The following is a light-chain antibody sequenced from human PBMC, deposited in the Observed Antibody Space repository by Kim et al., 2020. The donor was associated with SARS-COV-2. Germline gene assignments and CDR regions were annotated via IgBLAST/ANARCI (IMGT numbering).Light chain of an antibody. V-gene: IGKV4-1*01. Sequence: DIVMTQSPDSLAVSRGERATINCKSSQSVLYSSNNKNYLAWYQQKPGQPPKLLIYWASTRESGVPDRFSGSGSGTDFTLTISSLQAEDVAVYYCQQYYSTPLTFGGGTKLEI. J-gene: IGKJ4*01. CDR1: QSVLYSSNNKNY. CDR2: WAS. CDR3: QQYYSTPLT.